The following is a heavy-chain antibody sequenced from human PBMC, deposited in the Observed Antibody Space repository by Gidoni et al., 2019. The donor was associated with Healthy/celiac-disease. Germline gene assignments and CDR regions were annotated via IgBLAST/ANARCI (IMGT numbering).Heavy chain of an antibody. Sequence: QVQLVESGGGVVQPGRSLRLSCAASGFTFSRYGMHWVRQAPGKGLEWVAVISYDGSNKYYADSVKGRFTISRDNSKNTLYLQMNSLRAEDTAVYYCAKGQSYSGSYYAFDIWGQGTMVTVSS. D-gene: IGHD1-26*01. J-gene: IGHJ3*02. CDR3: AKGQSYSGSYYAFDI. V-gene: IGHV3-30*18. CDR2: ISYDGSNK. CDR1: GFTFSRYG.